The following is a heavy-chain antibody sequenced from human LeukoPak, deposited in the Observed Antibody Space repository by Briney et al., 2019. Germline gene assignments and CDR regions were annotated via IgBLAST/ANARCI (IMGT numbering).Heavy chain of an antibody. Sequence: SETLSLTCTVSGGSISSSSYYWGWIRQPPGKGLEWIGSIYYSGSTYYNPSLKSRVTISVDTSKNQFSLKLSSVTAADTAVYYCAREGYCSSTSCGAYYYYYGMGVWGQGTTVTVSS. CDR2: IYYSGST. D-gene: IGHD2-2*01. CDR1: GGSISSSSYY. J-gene: IGHJ6*02. CDR3: AREGYCSSTSCGAYYYYYGMGV. V-gene: IGHV4-39*01.